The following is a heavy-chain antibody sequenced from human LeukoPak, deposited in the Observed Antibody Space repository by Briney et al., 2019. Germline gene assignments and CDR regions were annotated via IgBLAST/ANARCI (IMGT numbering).Heavy chain of an antibody. CDR3: ARWFCTSTTCYYDY. J-gene: IGHJ4*02. CDR2: IYNTGDT. V-gene: IGHV3-53*01. Sequence: GGSLSLSCAASGFTVSNNYMSWVRQAPGKGLEWVSFIYNTGDTKYADSVKGRFTISRDNSKNTLSLQMNSLRADDTAVYYCARWFCTSTTCYYDYWGQGTLVTVSS. CDR1: GFTVSNNY. D-gene: IGHD2-2*01.